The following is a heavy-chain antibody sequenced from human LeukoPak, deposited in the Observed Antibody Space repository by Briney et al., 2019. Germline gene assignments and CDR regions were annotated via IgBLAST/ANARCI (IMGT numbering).Heavy chain of an antibody. CDR1: GGSIRSYY. Sequence: PSETLSLTRTVSGGSIRSYYWSWIRHPPGKGLEWVGLIYTSGSTNYNPSLKSRVTMSVDTSKNQFSLKLSSVTAADTAVYYCARDVVVVAATAYNWFDPWGQGTLVTVSS. V-gene: IGHV4-4*07. D-gene: IGHD2-15*01. CDR3: ARDVVVVAATAYNWFDP. CDR2: IYTSGST. J-gene: IGHJ5*02.